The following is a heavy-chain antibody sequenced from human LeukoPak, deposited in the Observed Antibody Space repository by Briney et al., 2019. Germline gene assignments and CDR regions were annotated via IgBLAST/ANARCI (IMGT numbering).Heavy chain of an antibody. CDR1: GFTFSDYY. D-gene: IGHD3-22*01. CDR2: ISSSGSTK. CDR3: AAEDSSGYYEPVDY. J-gene: IGHJ4*02. V-gene: IGHV3-11*01. Sequence: GGSLRLSCAASGFTFSDYYMSWIRQAPGKGLEWVSYISSSGSTKYYADSVKGRFTISRDNAKNSLYLQMNSLRAEDTAVYYCAAEDSSGYYEPVDYWGQGTLVTVSS.